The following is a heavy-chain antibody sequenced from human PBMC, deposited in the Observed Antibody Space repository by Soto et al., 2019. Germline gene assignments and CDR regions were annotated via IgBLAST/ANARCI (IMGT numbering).Heavy chain of an antibody. D-gene: IGHD3-10*01. Sequence: QVRLKESGPGLVRPSETLSLTCTASGFSISSAGYYWSWIRHNPGKGLEWIGTTFYSASTYYNPSLKSATRISVDTSKSQFSLNLSSVTAEDTAVYYCASPYMLRGVIAFDQWGPGIHVTVSS. J-gene: IGHJ4*02. CDR3: ASPYMLRGVIAFDQ. V-gene: IGHV4-31*01. CDR1: GFSISSAGYY. CDR2: TFYSAST.